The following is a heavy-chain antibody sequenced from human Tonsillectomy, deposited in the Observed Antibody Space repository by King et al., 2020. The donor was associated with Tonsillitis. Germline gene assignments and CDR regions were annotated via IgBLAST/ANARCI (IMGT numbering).Heavy chain of an antibody. V-gene: IGHV3-30*18. CDR3: AKSTRSASWYPEY. D-gene: IGHD4/OR15-4a*01. CDR1: GFIFSSYG. Sequence: VQLVESGGGVVQPGRSLRLSCAASGFIFSSYGMHWVRQAPGQGLEWVAFISNDGSDKFYADSVKGRFTISRDNSKSTLYLQMNSLRTVDTSVYYCAKSTRSASWYPEYWGQGTLVSVS. CDR2: ISNDGSDK. J-gene: IGHJ4*02.